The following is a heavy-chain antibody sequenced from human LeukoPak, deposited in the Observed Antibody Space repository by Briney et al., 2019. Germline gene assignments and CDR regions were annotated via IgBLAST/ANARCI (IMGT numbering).Heavy chain of an antibody. D-gene: IGHD3-22*01. V-gene: IGHV4-59*01. CDR1: GASLSSYY. Sequence: SETLSLTCNVSGASLSSYYWDWLRQSPGRGLEWIGYISDPGKTDSNPSLKSRVTISLATSKNQFSLRLTSVTAADSAVYFCATGYYEPFATWGPGIMVSVSS. CDR2: ISDPGKT. J-gene: IGHJ5*02. CDR3: ATGYYEPFAT.